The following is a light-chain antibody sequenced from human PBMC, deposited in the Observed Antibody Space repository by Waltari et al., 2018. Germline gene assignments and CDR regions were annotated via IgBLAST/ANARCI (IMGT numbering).Light chain of an antibody. CDR1: QSVGKY. Sequence: EIVLTQYPGTLSLSPGERATLSCRASQSVGKYLAWYQQKPGQAPRLLLYHASNRATGIPDRFSGSGSGTDFSLTISRLEPEDFAIYFCQKYDSLPATFGQGTKVEIK. CDR3: QKYDSLPAT. V-gene: IGKV3-20*01. J-gene: IGKJ1*01. CDR2: HAS.